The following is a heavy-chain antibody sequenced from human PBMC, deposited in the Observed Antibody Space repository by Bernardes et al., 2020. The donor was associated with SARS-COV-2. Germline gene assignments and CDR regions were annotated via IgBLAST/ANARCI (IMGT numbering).Heavy chain of an antibody. V-gene: IGHV3-23*01. CDR3: TKDRSSSWYEPFDY. D-gene: IGHD6-13*01. CDR1: GFTFNSYA. Sequence: GGSLRLSCAASGFTFNSYALSWVRQAPGKGLEWVSAISGSGGGTYYADSVKGRFTISRDNSKNTLYLQMNSLRAEDTAVYYCTKDRSSSWYEPFDYWGQGTLVTVSS. CDR2: ISGSGGGT. J-gene: IGHJ4*02.